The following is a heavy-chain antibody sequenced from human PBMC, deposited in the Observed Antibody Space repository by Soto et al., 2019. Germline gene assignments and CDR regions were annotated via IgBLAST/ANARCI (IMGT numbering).Heavy chain of an antibody. CDR1: PSSITDASY. J-gene: IGHJ4*02. CDR3: ARVLSLGSTWYFDY. CDR2: SHHGGGT. Sequence: PSETLSLTCTVSPSSITDASYWGWIRQPPGKGLEWIGSSHHGGGTYYNPSLKSRVTISVDTSKNHLSLKLTSVAAADAAVYYCARVLSLGSTWYFDYWGQGTQVTVSS. D-gene: IGHD6-13*01. V-gene: IGHV4-38-2*02.